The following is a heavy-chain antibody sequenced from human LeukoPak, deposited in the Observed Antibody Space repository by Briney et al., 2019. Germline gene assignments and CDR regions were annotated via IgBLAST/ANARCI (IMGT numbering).Heavy chain of an antibody. CDR1: GFTFTNYW. J-gene: IGHJ6*03. Sequence: GGSLRLSCEASGFTFTNYWIHWVRQAPGKGLEWVSRINGSDTTFADSVRGRFTTSRDNSKNTLYLRAEDTAVYYCARGGYSHNMDVWGKGTTVTVSS. CDR3: ARGGYSHNMDV. D-gene: IGHD4-11*01. V-gene: IGHV3-74*01. CDR2: INGSDT.